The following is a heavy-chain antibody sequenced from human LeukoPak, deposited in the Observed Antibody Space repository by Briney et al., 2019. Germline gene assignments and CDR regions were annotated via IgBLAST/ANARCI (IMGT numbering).Heavy chain of an antibody. CDR1: GFAVSNFA. CDR3: VVVVEPPDSDGFDV. D-gene: IGHD1-14*01. V-gene: IGHV3-23*01. Sequence: GGSLRLSCAASGFAVSNFAMSWGRQAPGKGLEWVSAMSGSGYYTYYVESVKGRFTISRDNSKNTLYLHMNSLTIEDTAVYYCVVVVEPPDSDGFDVWGQGTMITVSS. CDR2: MSGSGYYT. J-gene: IGHJ3*01.